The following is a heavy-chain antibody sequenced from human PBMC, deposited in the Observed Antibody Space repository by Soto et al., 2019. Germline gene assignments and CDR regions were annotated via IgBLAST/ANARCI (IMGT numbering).Heavy chain of an antibody. J-gene: IGHJ4*02. V-gene: IGHV4-31*03. Sequence: SETLSLTCTVSGGSISSCGYYWSWIRQYPGKGLEWIGYIYYSGSTYYNPSLKSRVTISVDTSKNQFSLKLSSVTAADTAVYYCAKSSTSANCFDYWGQGTLVTVSS. CDR3: AKSSTSANCFDY. CDR1: GGSISSCGYY. CDR2: IYYSGST. D-gene: IGHD2-2*01.